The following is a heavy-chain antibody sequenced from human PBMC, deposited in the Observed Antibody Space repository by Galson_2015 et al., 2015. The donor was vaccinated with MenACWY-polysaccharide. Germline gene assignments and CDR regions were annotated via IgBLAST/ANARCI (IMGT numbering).Heavy chain of an antibody. J-gene: IGHJ6*04. CDR3: SRLQSKYMDV. CDR1: GFTFRSYG. V-gene: IGHV3-30*12. D-gene: IGHD5/OR15-5a*01. Sequence: SLRLSCAASGFTFRSYGMHWVRQAPGKGLEWVTLIYYDGSKKEYADSVKGRFTISRDNSKNTLYLQMDSLRAEDTAVYYCSRLQSKYMDVWGKGTPGTVSS. CDR2: IYYDGSKK.